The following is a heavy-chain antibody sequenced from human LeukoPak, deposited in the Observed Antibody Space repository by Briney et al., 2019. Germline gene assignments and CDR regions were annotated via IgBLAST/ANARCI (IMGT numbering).Heavy chain of an antibody. CDR3: ARLRSGSSGYYSMDV. CDR1: GGSISGYY. Sequence: PSETPSLTCTVSGGSISGYYWSWIRQPPGKGLEWIGYIYYSGITNYNPSLKSRVTISVDTSKNKFSLKMSAVTAADTAVYHCARLRSGSSGYYSMDVWGQGTTVTVSS. CDR2: IYYSGIT. V-gene: IGHV4-59*08. J-gene: IGHJ6*02. D-gene: IGHD3-22*01.